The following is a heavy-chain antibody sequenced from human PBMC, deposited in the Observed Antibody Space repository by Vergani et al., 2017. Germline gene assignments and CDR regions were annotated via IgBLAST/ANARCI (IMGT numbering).Heavy chain of an antibody. D-gene: IGHD3-22*01. CDR2: ISYDGSNI. V-gene: IGHV3-30*18. CDR1: GFTFSSYG. J-gene: IGHJ5*02. CDR3: AKSSSGYYYGWFDP. Sequence: QVQLVESGGGVVQPGRSLRLSCAASGFTFSSYGMHWVRQAPGKGLEWVAVISYDGSNIYYADSVKGRFTISRDNSKNTLYLQMNSLRAEDTAVYYCAKSSSGYYYGWFDPWGQGTLVTVSS.